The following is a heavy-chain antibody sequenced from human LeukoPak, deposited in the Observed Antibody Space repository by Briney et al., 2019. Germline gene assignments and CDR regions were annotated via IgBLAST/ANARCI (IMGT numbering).Heavy chain of an antibody. CDR3: ASGDIAFVGLRGFDY. J-gene: IGHJ4*02. V-gene: IGHV3-48*01. CDR1: GFAFSSYA. CDR2: IGSNFETI. D-gene: IGHD3-3*02. Sequence: PGGSLRLSCVASGFAFSSYAMNWVRQAPGKGLEWVSYIGSNFETIYADSVKGRFTISRDNAKNSLSLQMNSLRTEDTALYYCASGDIAFVGLRGFDYWGQGTLVTVSS.